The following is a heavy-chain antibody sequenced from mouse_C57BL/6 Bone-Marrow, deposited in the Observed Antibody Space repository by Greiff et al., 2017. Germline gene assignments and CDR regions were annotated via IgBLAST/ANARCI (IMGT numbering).Heavy chain of an antibody. Sequence: EVKVVESGAELVRPGASVKLSCTASGFNIKDDYMHWVKQRPEQGLEWIGWIDPENGDTEYASNFQGKATITVDTSSHPAYLQLSSLTSEDTAVYYCTTWGWLLYYFDYWGQGTTLTVSS. J-gene: IGHJ2*01. D-gene: IGHD2-3*01. CDR2: IDPENGDT. CDR3: TTWGWLLYYFDY. V-gene: IGHV14-4*01. CDR1: GFNIKDDY.